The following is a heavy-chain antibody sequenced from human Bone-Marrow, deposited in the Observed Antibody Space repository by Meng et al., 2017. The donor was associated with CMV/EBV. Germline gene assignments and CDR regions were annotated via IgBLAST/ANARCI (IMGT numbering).Heavy chain of an antibody. D-gene: IGHD6-19*01. J-gene: IGHJ6*02. CDR2: ISTYNGNT. CDR3: ARDGEQWLVGGRTYYYYGMDV. Sequence: ASVKVSCKASGYTFINFGFSWVRQVPGQGLQWMGWISTYNGNTNYAQRLQGRVTLTTDTSTSTAYMELRSLRSEDTAVYYCARDGEQWLVGGRTYYYYGMDVWGQGTTVTVSS. CDR1: GYTFINFG. V-gene: IGHV1-18*01.